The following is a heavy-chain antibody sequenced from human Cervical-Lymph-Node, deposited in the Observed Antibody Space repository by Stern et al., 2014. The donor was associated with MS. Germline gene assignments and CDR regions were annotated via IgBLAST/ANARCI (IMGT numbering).Heavy chain of an antibody. CDR2: INPKSGGA. J-gene: IGHJ4*02. V-gene: IGHV1-2*04. CDR3: ARSIVTNGLFDY. Sequence: QVQLVQSGAEIKKPGASVKISCKASGYTFIGYYIHWVRQAPGQGLEWMGWINPKSGGANFAQKFQGWVTMTRDTSISTVYMELSRLKSDDTAVYYCARSIVTNGLFDYWGQGTLVSVSS. CDR1: GYTFIGYY. D-gene: IGHD2/OR15-2a*01.